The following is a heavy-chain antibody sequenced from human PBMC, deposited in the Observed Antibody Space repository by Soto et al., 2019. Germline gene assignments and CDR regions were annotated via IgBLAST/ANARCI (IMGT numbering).Heavy chain of an antibody. D-gene: IGHD1-7*01. CDR3: ARSQHWNYLGYLDL. J-gene: IGHJ4*02. CDR2: IYPGDSDV. CDR1: ENNFNTNW. V-gene: IGHV5-51*01. Sequence: GESLKISCAGSENNFNTNWIAWVRQIPGRGLEWMGIIYPGDSDVRYTPSFQGQVTISVDKSIRTAYLHWNSLKASDSGIYYCARSQHWNYLGYLDLWGQGTQVTVSS.